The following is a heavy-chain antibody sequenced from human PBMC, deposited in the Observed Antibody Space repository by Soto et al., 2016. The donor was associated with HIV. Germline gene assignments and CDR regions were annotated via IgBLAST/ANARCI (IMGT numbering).Heavy chain of an antibody. J-gene: IGHJ1*01. Sequence: EVQLVESGGGLVQPGGSLRLSCAASGFTFSSYWMHWVRQAPGKGLVWVSRINTDGSGTSYADSVKGRFTISRDNAKNTLYLQMNSLRAEDTAVYYCDKGRGYVSPIQHVGPGHPGHRLL. V-gene: IGHV3-74*01. D-gene: IGHD5-12*01. CDR2: INTDGSGT. CDR1: GFTFSSYW. CDR3: DKGRGYVSPIQH.